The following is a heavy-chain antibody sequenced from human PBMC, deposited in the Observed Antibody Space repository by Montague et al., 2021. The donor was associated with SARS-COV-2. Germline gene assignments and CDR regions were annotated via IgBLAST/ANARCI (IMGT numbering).Heavy chain of an antibody. Sequence: SETLSLTCSVSGGSISSYYWSWIRQPPGKRLEWFGYIFHSGITDYNPSLRSRVTISVDMSKNQFSLQLNSVTAADSAVYYCARTEYNCNAWFDPWGQGTLVTVSS. V-gene: IGHV4-59*13. CDR1: GGSISSYY. D-gene: IGHD1-20*01. CDR3: ARTEYNCNAWFDP. CDR2: IFHSGIT. J-gene: IGHJ5*02.